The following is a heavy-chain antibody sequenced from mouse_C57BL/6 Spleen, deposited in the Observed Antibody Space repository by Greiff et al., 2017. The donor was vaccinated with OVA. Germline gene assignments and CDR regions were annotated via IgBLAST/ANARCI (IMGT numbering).Heavy chain of an antibody. CDR2: IHPSDSDT. CDR3: EREEGYDNDGWCED. J-gene: IGHJ3*01. D-gene: IGHD2-4*01. Sequence: QVQLQQPGADLVKPGASVKVSCKASGYTFTSYWMHWVKQRPGQGLEWIGRIHPSDSDTNYNQKFKGKATLTVDKSSSTAYMQLSSLTSEDSAVFKCEREEGYDNDGWCEDWGKGTMVTVSA. CDR1: GYTFTSYW. V-gene: IGHV1-74*01.